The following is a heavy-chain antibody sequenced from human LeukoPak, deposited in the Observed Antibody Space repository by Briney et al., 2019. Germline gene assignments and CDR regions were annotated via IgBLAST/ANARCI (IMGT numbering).Heavy chain of an antibody. CDR2: IYYSGST. CDR1: GGSISSSSYY. J-gene: IGHJ4*02. D-gene: IGHD2-2*01. CDR3: ARQLGYCSSTSCYADKVDY. V-gene: IGHV4-39*01. Sequence: SETLSLTCTVSGGSISSSSYYWGWIRQPPGKGLEWIGSIYYSGSTYYNPSLKSRVTISVDTSKNQFSLKLSSVTAADTAVYYCARQLGYCSSTSCYADKVDYWGQGILVTVSS.